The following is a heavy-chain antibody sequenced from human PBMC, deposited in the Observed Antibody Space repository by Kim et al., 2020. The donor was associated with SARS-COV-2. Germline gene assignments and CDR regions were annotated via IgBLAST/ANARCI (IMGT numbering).Heavy chain of an antibody. D-gene: IGHD1-26*01. Sequence: SETLSLTCSVSGLSISSSYWSWIRQPPGKGLEWIGYIYYSGSANYNPSLRSRVTISLDTSKNQFSLKLSSVTAADTAVYYCSGTARGANFDYWGRGALVTVSS. CDR3: SGTARGANFDY. V-gene: IGHV4-59*08. J-gene: IGHJ4*02. CDR2: IYYSGSA. CDR1: GLSISSSY.